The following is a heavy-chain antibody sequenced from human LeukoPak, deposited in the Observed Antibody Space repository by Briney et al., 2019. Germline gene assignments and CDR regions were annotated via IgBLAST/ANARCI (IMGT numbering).Heavy chain of an antibody. CDR2: MNPNSGNT. Sequence: GASVKVSCKASGYTFTSYDINWVRQATGQGLEWMGWMNPNSGNTGYAQKFQGRVTMTRNTSISTAYMELSSLGSEDTAVYYCARGLAAAGKDYYYYGMDVWGQGTTVTVSS. D-gene: IGHD6-13*01. CDR3: ARGLAAAGKDYYYYGMDV. CDR1: GYTFTSYD. V-gene: IGHV1-8*01. J-gene: IGHJ6*02.